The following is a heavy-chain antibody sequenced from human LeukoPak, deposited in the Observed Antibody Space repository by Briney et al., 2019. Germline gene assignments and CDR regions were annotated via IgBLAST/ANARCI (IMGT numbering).Heavy chain of an antibody. CDR1: GFSVSSNY. Sequence: GGSLRLSCAASGFSVSSNYMSWVRQAPGKGLEWVSAIGGSGGSTYYADSVKGRFTISRDNAKSSLFLQLNSLTEGDTAVYYCARAMRIAVAGTDYWGQGTLVTVSS. CDR2: IGGSGGST. J-gene: IGHJ4*02. CDR3: ARAMRIAVAGTDY. V-gene: IGHV3-23*01. D-gene: IGHD6-19*01.